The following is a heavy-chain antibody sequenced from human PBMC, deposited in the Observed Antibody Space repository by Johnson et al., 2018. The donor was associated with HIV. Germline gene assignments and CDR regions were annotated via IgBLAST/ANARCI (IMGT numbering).Heavy chain of an antibody. Sequence: VQLVESGGGLVQPGGSLRLSCAASGFTFSSYWMHWVRQAPGKGLVWVSRINSDGSSTSYADSVKGRFTISRDNAKNTLHLQMNSLRAEDTAVYYCASLPFRLNEGFNIWGQGTMVTVSS. CDR1: GFTFSSYW. CDR3: ASLPFRLNEGFNI. CDR2: INSDGSST. D-gene: IGHD5/OR15-5a*01. V-gene: IGHV3-74*02. J-gene: IGHJ3*02.